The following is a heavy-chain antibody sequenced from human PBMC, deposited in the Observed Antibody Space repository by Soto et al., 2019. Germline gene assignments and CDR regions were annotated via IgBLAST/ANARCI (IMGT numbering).Heavy chain of an antibody. V-gene: IGHV4-34*01. Sequence: SETLSLTCAVYGGSFSGYYWSWIRQPPGKGLGWIGEINHSGSTNYNPSLKSRVTISVDTSKNQFSLKLSSVTAADTAVYYCARGRVVLLWFGDHNWFDPWGQGTLVT. D-gene: IGHD3-10*01. CDR3: ARGRVVLLWFGDHNWFDP. CDR1: GGSFSGYY. J-gene: IGHJ5*02. CDR2: INHSGST.